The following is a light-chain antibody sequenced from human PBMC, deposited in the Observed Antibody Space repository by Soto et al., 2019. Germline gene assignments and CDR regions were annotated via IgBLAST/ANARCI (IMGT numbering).Light chain of an antibody. CDR3: TSPTPGSLSV. J-gene: IGLJ1*01. V-gene: IGLV2-14*01. CDR1: SSDVGGYNY. Sequence: QSVLTQPASVSGSPGQSITISCTGTSSDVGGYNYVSWYQQYPGRVPKLLIYKVSNRPSGISNRFSCSKSGNTASLTISGLQAEDEADYFCTSPTPGSLSVFGSGTKLTVL. CDR2: KVS.